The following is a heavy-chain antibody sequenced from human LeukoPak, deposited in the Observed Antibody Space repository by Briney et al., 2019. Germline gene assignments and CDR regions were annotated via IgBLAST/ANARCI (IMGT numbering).Heavy chain of an antibody. CDR1: GYTFTTYG. CDR3: AREGYGDYGWFDP. V-gene: IGHV1-18*01. Sequence: ASVKVSCTASGYTFTTYGITWVRQAPGQGLEWVGWISAYNGNTNYAQKFQGRITITTDISTSTAYMELKSLKSDDTAVYYCAREGYGDYGWFDPWGQGTLVTVSS. J-gene: IGHJ5*02. D-gene: IGHD4-17*01. CDR2: ISAYNGNT.